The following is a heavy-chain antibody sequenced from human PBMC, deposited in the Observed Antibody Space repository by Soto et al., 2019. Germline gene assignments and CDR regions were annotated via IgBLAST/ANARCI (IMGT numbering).Heavy chain of an antibody. CDR2: IIPILGIA. CDR1: GGTFSSYT. Sequence: QVQLVQSGAEVKKPGSSVKVSCKASGGTFSSYTISWVRQAPGQGLEWMGRIIPILGIANYAQKFQGRVTITADKSTSTAYMGLSSLGSEDTAVYYCASASYYYGMDVWGQGTTVTVSS. J-gene: IGHJ6*02. V-gene: IGHV1-69*02. CDR3: ASASYYYGMDV.